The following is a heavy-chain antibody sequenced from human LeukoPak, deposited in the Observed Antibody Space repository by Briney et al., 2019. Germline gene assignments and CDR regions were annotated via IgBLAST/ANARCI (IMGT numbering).Heavy chain of an antibody. D-gene: IGHD1-26*01. J-gene: IGHJ5*02. Sequence: GSLRLSCAASGFTFSSYSMNWVRQAPGKGLEWVSSISSSSSYIYYADSVKGRFTISRDNAKNSLYLQMNSLRAEDTAVYYCARESGMRGSYWFDPWGQGTLVTVSS. CDR2: ISSSSSYI. V-gene: IGHV3-21*01. CDR3: ARESGMRGSYWFDP. CDR1: GFTFSSYS.